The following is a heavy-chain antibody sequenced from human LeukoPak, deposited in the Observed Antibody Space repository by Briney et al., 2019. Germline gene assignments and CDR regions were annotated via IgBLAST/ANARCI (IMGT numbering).Heavy chain of an antibody. D-gene: IGHD3-9*01. CDR1: GGSISSYY. CDR2: IYTSGST. Sequence: PSETLSLTCTVSGGSISSYYWSWIRQPAGKGLEWIGRIYTSGSTNYNPSLKSRVTMSADTSKNQFSLKLSSVTAADTAVYYCATQDYDILTGYPEALYAFDIWGQGTMVTVSS. CDR3: ATQDYDILTGYPEALYAFDI. J-gene: IGHJ3*02. V-gene: IGHV4-4*07.